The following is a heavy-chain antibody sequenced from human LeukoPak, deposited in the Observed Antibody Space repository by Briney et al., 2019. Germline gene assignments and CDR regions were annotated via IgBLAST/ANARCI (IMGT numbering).Heavy chain of an antibody. D-gene: IGHD2-15*01. J-gene: IGHJ4*02. V-gene: IGHV3-74*01. Sequence: TGGSLRLPCVASGFTFSTYWMHWVRQDPGKGLVWVSRISSDASITSYANPVKGRFTISRDNAKNTLYLQMNSLRAEDTALYYCATSARTYIGSSLDYWGQGTLVTVSS. CDR3: ATSARTYIGSSLDY. CDR2: ISSDASIT. CDR1: GFTFSTYW.